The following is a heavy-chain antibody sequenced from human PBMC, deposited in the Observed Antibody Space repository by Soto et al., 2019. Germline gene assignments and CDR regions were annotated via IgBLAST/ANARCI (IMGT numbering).Heavy chain of an antibody. CDR3: AKALPNYYGMDV. J-gene: IGHJ6*02. D-gene: IGHD2-15*01. Sequence: QVQLVESGGGVVQPGRSLRLSCAASGFTFSSYGMHWVRQAPGKGLEWVAVISYDGSNKYYADSVKGRFTISRDNSKNTLYLQMNSLRAEDTAVYYCAKALPNYYGMDVWGQGTTVTVSS. CDR2: ISYDGSNK. CDR1: GFTFSSYG. V-gene: IGHV3-30*18.